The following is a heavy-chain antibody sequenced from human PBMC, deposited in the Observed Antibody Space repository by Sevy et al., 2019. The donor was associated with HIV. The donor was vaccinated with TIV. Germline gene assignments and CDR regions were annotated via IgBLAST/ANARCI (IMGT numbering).Heavy chain of an antibody. CDR3: AKGHGLYDYVWGSYATAGRSLGMDV. Sequence: GGSLRLSCAASGFTFSSYGMHWVRQAPGKGLEWVAVISYDGSNKYYADSVKGRFTISRDNSKNTLYLQMNSLRAEDTAVYYCAKGHGLYDYVWGSYATAGRSLGMDVWGQWTTVTVSS. J-gene: IGHJ6*02. D-gene: IGHD3-16*01. CDR2: ISYDGSNK. CDR1: GFTFSSYG. V-gene: IGHV3-30*18.